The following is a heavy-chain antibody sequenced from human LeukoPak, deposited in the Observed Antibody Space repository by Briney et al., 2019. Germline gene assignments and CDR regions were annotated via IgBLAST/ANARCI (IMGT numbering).Heavy chain of an antibody. CDR1: GFTFSSYS. D-gene: IGHD6-13*01. J-gene: IGHJ4*02. CDR3: ARSNPRHSSSWVSDY. Sequence: GGSLRLSCAASGFTFSSYSMNWVRQAPGKGLEWVSSISSSSSYIYYADSVKGRFTISRDNAKNSLYLQMNSLRAEDTAVYYCARSNPRHSSSWVSDYWGQGTLVTVSS. CDR2: ISSSSSYI. V-gene: IGHV3-21*01.